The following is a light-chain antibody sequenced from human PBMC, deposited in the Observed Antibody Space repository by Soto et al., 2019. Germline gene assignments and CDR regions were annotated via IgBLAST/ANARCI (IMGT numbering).Light chain of an antibody. CDR3: QPVGSSPLYT. V-gene: IGKV3-20*01. CDR2: AAS. J-gene: IGKJ2*01. Sequence: EMVLTQSPGTLSLSPGERATLSCRASHSVSSSHVAWYQQRPCQAPRVPIYAASSRATGSPDRCSGSGSGTDFNLTISSLEPEYVAVSYGQPVGSSPLYTFGPGTKLEIK. CDR1: HSVSSSH.